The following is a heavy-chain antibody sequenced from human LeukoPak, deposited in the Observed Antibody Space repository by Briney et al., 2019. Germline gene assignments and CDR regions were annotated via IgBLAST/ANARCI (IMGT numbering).Heavy chain of an antibody. Sequence: KPGGSLRLSCAASGFTFSGYSMNWVRQAPGKGLEWVSSLSRTSSYIYYADSVKGRFTISRDDAKNSLYLQMNSLRAEDTAVYYCASGSYGDHLYYFDYWGQGTLVTVSS. V-gene: IGHV3-21*01. CDR2: LSRTSSYI. CDR1: GFTFSGYS. J-gene: IGHJ4*02. D-gene: IGHD4-17*01. CDR3: ASGSYGDHLYYFDY.